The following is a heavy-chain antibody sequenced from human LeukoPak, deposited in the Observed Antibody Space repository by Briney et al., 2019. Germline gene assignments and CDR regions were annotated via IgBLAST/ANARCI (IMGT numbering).Heavy chain of an antibody. J-gene: IGHJ4*02. V-gene: IGHV3-23*01. Sequence: GGSLRLSCAASGFTFSSYAMSWVRQAPGKGLEWVSAISGSGGSTYYADSVKGRFTISRDSSKNTLYLQMNSLRAGDAAVYYCAKDDAWLQYGDWGRGTLVTVSS. D-gene: IGHD5-24*01. CDR2: ISGSGGST. CDR3: AKDDAWLQYGD. CDR1: GFTFSSYA.